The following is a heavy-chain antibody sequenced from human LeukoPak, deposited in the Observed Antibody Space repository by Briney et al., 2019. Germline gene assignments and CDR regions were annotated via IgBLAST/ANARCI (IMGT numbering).Heavy chain of an antibody. Sequence: SETLSLTCTVSGYSISSGYYWGWIRQPPGKGLEWIGSIYHSGSTYYNPSLRSRVTISVDTSKNQFSLKLSSVTAADTAVYYCARGRVYDSSGYQHWGQGTLVTVSS. CDR2: IYHSGST. CDR1: GYSISSGYY. V-gene: IGHV4-38-2*02. D-gene: IGHD3-22*01. J-gene: IGHJ1*01. CDR3: ARGRVYDSSGYQH.